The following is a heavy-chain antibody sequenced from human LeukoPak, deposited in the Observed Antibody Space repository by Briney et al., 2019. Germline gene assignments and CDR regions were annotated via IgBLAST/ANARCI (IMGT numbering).Heavy chain of an antibody. CDR3: ARGGIVGATSGIKY. D-gene: IGHD1-26*01. CDR2: IIPIFGTA. CDR1: GGTFNSYA. V-gene: IGHV1-69*05. J-gene: IGHJ4*02. Sequence: SVKVSCKASGGTFNSYAISWVRQAPGQGLEWMGGIIPIFGTANYAQKLQGRVTMTTDTSTSTAYMELRSLRSDDTAVYYCARGGIVGATSGIKYWGQGTLVTVSS.